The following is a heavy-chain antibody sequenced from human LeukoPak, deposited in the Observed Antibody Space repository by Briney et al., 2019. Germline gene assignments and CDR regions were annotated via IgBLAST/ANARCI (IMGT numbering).Heavy chain of an antibody. V-gene: IGHV1-46*01. CDR3: ARIHYDSSVYLDY. D-gene: IGHD3-22*01. CDR1: GYTFTSYY. Sequence: GASVKVSCKASGYTFTSYYMHWVRQAPGQGLEWMGIINPSGGSTSYAQKFQGRVTMTRDMSTTTVYMELNILRSEDTAVYYCARIHYDSSVYLDYWGQGTLVTVSS. J-gene: IGHJ4*02. CDR2: INPSGGST.